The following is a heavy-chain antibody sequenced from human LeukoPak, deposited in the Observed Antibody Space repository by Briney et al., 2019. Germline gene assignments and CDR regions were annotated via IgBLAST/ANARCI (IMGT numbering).Heavy chain of an antibody. V-gene: IGHV1-18*01. D-gene: IGHD3-10*01. Sequence: ASVKVSCKASGYTFTSYGISWVRQAPGQGLEWMGWISAYNGNTNYAQKFQERVTITRDMSTSTAYMELSSLGSEDTAVYYCAALSNSGFGELSGWLDPWGQGTLVTVSS. J-gene: IGHJ5*02. CDR1: GYTFTSYG. CDR3: AALSNSGFGELSGWLDP. CDR2: ISAYNGNT.